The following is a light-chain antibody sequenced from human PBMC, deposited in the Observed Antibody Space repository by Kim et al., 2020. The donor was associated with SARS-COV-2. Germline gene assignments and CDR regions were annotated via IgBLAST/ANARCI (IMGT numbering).Light chain of an antibody. Sequence: PGERATLSCRASQSVISSYLAWYQQKPGQAPGLLIYDTSKRATGIPDRFSGSGSGTDFTLSISRVEPEDFAVYYCQQYGISPRTFGQGTKVEIK. CDR2: DTS. CDR1: QSVISSY. CDR3: QQYGISPRT. V-gene: IGKV3-20*01. J-gene: IGKJ1*01.